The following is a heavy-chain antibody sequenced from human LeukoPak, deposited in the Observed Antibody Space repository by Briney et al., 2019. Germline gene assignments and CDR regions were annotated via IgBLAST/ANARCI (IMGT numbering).Heavy chain of an antibody. CDR2: ISAYNGNT. Sequence: GASVKVSCKASGYTFIKYGISWVRQAPGQGLEWMGWISAYNGNTNYAQKLQGRVTMTTDTSTSTAYMDLRSLRSDDTAVYYCARVGEGSSGWYYYYYYMDVWGKGTTVTVSS. J-gene: IGHJ6*03. CDR3: ARVGEGSSGWYYYYYYMDV. V-gene: IGHV1-18*01. D-gene: IGHD6-19*01. CDR1: GYTFIKYG.